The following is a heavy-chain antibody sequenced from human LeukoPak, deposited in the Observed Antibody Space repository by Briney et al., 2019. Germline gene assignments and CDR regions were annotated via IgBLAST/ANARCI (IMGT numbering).Heavy chain of an antibody. D-gene: IGHD1-7*01. Sequence: SETLSLTCTVSGGSISSGGYYWSWIRQPPGKGLEWIGYIYHSGSTYYNPSLKSRVTISVDRSKNQFSLKLSSVTAADTAVYYCAREGETGTTSDAFDIWGQGTMVTVSS. J-gene: IGHJ3*02. CDR1: GGSISSGGYY. CDR3: AREGETGTTSDAFDI. V-gene: IGHV4-30-2*01. CDR2: IYHSGST.